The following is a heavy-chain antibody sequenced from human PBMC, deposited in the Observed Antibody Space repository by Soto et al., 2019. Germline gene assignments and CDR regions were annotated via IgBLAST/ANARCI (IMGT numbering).Heavy chain of an antibody. J-gene: IGHJ4*02. CDR1: GGSISSGDYY. Sequence: TLSVTCTVSGGSISSGDYYWSWIRQPPGKGLEWIGYIYYSGSTYYNPSLKSRVTISVDTSKNQFSLKLSSVTAADTAVYYCARDGLRFLEWSSYWGQGTLVTVSS. CDR2: IYYSGST. CDR3: ARDGLRFLEWSSY. D-gene: IGHD3-3*01. V-gene: IGHV4-30-4*01.